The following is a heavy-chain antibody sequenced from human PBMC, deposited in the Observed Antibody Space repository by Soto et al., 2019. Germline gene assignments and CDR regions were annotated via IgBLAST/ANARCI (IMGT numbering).Heavy chain of an antibody. Sequence: SLRLSCAAAGFTFDDYAMHWVRQAPGKGLEWVSGISWNSGSIGYADSVKGRFTISRDNAKNSLYLQMNSLRAEDTALYYCAKDKASGWNYYYGMDVWGQGTTVTVSS. CDR1: GFTFDDYA. J-gene: IGHJ6*02. V-gene: IGHV3-9*01. CDR3: AKDKASGWNYYYGMDV. D-gene: IGHD6-19*01. CDR2: ISWNSGSI.